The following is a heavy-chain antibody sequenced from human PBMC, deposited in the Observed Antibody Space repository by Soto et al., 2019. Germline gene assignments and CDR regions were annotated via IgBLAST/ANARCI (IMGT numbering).Heavy chain of an antibody. CDR2: VYYSGST. V-gene: IGHV4-30-4*01. D-gene: IGHD3-22*01. CDR3: ARDCGTYYYDSSGFNGAYYCGMDV. J-gene: IGHJ6*02. CDR1: GGSISSGDYY. Sequence: QVQLQESGPGLVKPSQTLSLTCTVSGGSISSGDYYWNWIRQPPGKGLEWIGYVYYSGSTFYNRSLQCRLAISVDMTRTQFSLTLGSVTAADTAVYYCARDCGTYYYDSSGFNGAYYCGMDVWGQGPTVTVSS.